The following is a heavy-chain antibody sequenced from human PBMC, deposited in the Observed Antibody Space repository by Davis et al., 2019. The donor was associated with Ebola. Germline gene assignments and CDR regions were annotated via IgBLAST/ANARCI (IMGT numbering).Heavy chain of an antibody. CDR2: INHSGST. Sequence: SETLSLTCTVSGGSISSYYWSWIRQPPGKGLEWIGEINHSGSTNYNPSLKSRVTISVDTSKNQFSLKLSSVTAADTAVYYCARVYCSGGSCYGYAFDIWGQGTMVTVSS. CDR1: GGSISSYY. J-gene: IGHJ3*02. CDR3: ARVYCSGGSCYGYAFDI. V-gene: IGHV4-34*01. D-gene: IGHD2-15*01.